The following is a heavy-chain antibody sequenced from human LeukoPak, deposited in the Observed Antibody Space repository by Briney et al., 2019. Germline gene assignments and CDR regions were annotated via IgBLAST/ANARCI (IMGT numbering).Heavy chain of an antibody. V-gene: IGHV3-23*01. CDR2: ISGSDGRT. J-gene: IGHJ3*02. CDR3: ARGGRGSAAVVAPRSFDI. Sequence: GGSLRLSCAASRFIFSDYAMSWVRQAPGKGLEWVSTISGSDGRTYYADSVKGRFIISRDISKNTLYLQMNSLRAEDSALYYCARGGRGSAAVVAPRSFDIWGQGTMVTVSS. CDR1: RFIFSDYA. D-gene: IGHD3-22*01.